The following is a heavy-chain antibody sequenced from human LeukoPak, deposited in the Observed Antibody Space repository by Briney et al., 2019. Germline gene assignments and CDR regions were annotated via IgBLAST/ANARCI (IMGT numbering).Heavy chain of an antibody. V-gene: IGHV4-59*08. D-gene: IGHD6-19*01. Sequence: SETLSLTCTVSGGSISSYYWSWIRQPPGKGLEWIGYIYYSGSTNYIPSLKSRVTISVDTSKNQFSLKLSSVTAADTAVYYCARQEIENSGWHGAGFDYWGQGTLVTVSS. CDR1: GGSISSYY. CDR3: ARQEIENSGWHGAGFDY. CDR2: IYYSGST. J-gene: IGHJ4*02.